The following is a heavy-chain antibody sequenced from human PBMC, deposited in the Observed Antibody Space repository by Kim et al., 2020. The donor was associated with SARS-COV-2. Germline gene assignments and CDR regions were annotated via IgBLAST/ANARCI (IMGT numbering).Heavy chain of an antibody. CDR1: GFTVSSPY. CDR3: VSGRTH. CDR2: LYTGGGT. J-gene: IGHJ4*02. Sequence: GGSLRLSCAASGFTVSSPYMSWVRQTPKRGLEWVSVLYTGGGTFHIDSAKGRFTISRDTSNNTVYLQMSNLRVEDTAIYYCVSGRTHWGQGTLVTVSS. D-gene: IGHD5-12*01. V-gene: IGHV3-66*01.